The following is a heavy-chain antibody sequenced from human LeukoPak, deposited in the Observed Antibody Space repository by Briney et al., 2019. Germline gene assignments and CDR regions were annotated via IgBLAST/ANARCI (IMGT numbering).Heavy chain of an antibody. Sequence: GGSLRLSCAASGFTFDDYAMHWVRQAPGKGLEWVSGVSWNSGSIDYADSVKGRSTISRDNAKNSLYLQMDSLRAEDTALYYCAKDTGRPTDAITMEDNAFDIWGQGTMVTVSS. CDR1: GFTFDDYA. J-gene: IGHJ3*02. V-gene: IGHV3-9*01. D-gene: IGHD3-3*01. CDR2: VSWNSGSI. CDR3: AKDTGRPTDAITMEDNAFDI.